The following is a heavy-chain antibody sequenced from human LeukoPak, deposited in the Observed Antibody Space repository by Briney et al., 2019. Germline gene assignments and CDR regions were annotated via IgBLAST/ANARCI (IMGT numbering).Heavy chain of an antibody. CDR2: IYYSGST. J-gene: IGHJ4*02. Sequence: SETLSLTCTVSGGSISSYYWSWIRQPPGKGLEWIGSIYYSGSTYYNPSLKSRVTISVDTSKNQLSLKLSSVTAADTAVYYCARASGRGRGGADYWGQGTLVTVSS. CDR3: ARASGRGRGGADY. D-gene: IGHD1-26*01. CDR1: GGSISSYY. V-gene: IGHV4-59*05.